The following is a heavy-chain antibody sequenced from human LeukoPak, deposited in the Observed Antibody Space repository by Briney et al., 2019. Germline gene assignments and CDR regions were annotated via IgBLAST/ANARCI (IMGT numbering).Heavy chain of an antibody. CDR3: ARVRDFWSGGPFDY. CDR1: GFTFSTYS. Sequence: QPGGSLRLSCAASGFTFSTYSMHWVRQAPGKGLVWVSRIDRDGSNTNYADSVKGRFTFSRDNSKNTLYLQMNNLRVDDTAVYYCARVRDFWSGGPFDYWGQGILVTVSS. J-gene: IGHJ4*02. V-gene: IGHV3-74*01. CDR2: IDRDGSNT. D-gene: IGHD3-3*01.